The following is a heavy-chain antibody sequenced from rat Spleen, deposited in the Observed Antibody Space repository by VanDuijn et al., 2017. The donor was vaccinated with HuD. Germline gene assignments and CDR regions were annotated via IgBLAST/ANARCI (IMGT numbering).Heavy chain of an antibody. D-gene: IGHD1-2*01. CDR1: GFTFNNYW. Sequence: EVQLVESGGGLVQPGRSLKLSCVASGFTFNNYWMTWIRQAPGKGLEWVASITNTGGSTYYPDSVKGRFTISRDNAKSTLYLQMNSLRSEDTATYYCTRGGTIAAISTLFDYWGQGVMVTVSS. J-gene: IGHJ2*01. CDR2: ITNTGGST. CDR3: TRGGTIAAISTLFDY. V-gene: IGHV5-31*01.